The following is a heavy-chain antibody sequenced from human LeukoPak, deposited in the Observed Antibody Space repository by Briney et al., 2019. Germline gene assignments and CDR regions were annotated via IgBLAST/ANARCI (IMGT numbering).Heavy chain of an antibody. D-gene: IGHD1-14*01. J-gene: IGHJ2*01. V-gene: IGHV4-59*01. CDR3: ARLGGTLRWYFDL. CDR2: IYYSGST. CDR1: GGSISSYY. Sequence: PSETLSLTCTVSGGSISSYYWNWIRQPPGKGLEWIGYIYYSGSTNYNPSLKSRVTISVDTSKNQFSLKLSSVTAADTAVYYCARLGGTLRWYFDLWGRGTLVTVSS.